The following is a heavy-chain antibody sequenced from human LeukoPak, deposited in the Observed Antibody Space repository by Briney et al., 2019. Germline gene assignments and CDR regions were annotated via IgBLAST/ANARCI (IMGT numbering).Heavy chain of an antibody. D-gene: IGHD3-22*01. CDR3: ASQTYYYDSSGYYYGYFDY. J-gene: IGHJ4*02. CDR1: GGSISSSSYY. CDR2: IYYSGST. V-gene: IGHV4-39*01. Sequence: SETLSLTCTVSGGSISSSSYYWDWIRLPPGKGLEWIGSIYYSGSTYYNPSLKSRVTISVDTSKNQFSLKLSSVTAADTAVYYCASQTYYYDSSGYYYGYFDYWGQGTLVTVSS.